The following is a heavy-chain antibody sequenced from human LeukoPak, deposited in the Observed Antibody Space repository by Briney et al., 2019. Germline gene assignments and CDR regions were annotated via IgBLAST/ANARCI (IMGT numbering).Heavy chain of an antibody. CDR1: GYTFTDYY. V-gene: IGHV1-2*06. Sequence: ASVKVSCEASGYTFTDYYIHWVRQAPGQGLEWRGRINPNSGGTNYAQKFQGRVTMTRDTSISTAYMELRRLRSDDTTVYYCARDFERPDYWGQGTLVTVSS. CDR2: INPNSGGT. CDR3: ARDFERPDY. J-gene: IGHJ4*02.